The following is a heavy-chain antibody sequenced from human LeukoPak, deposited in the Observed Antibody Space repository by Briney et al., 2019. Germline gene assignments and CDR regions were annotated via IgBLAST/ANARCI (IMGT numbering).Heavy chain of an antibody. CDR2: ISSSSSYI. Sequence: PGGSLRLSCAASGFTFSSYSMNWVRQAPGKGLEWVSSISSSSSYIYYADSVKGRFTISRDNAKNSLYLQMNSLRAEDTAVYYCVRAFGSGSYPFDYWGQGTLVTVSS. J-gene: IGHJ4*02. CDR1: GFTFSSYS. D-gene: IGHD3-10*01. V-gene: IGHV3-21*01. CDR3: VRAFGSGSYPFDY.